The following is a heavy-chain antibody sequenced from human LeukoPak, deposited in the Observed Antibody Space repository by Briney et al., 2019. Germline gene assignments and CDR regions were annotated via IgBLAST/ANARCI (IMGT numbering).Heavy chain of an antibody. CDR1: GFTFSSYS. CDR3: ARDRRWSGYYIFDY. CDR2: ISSSSSTI. J-gene: IGHJ4*02. Sequence: GGSLRLSCVASGFTFSSYSMNWVRQAPGKGLEWVSYISSSSSTIYYADSVKGRFTISRDNAKNSLYLQMNSLRAEDTAVYYCARDRRWSGYYIFDYWGQGTLVTVSS. V-gene: IGHV3-48*01. D-gene: IGHD3-3*01.